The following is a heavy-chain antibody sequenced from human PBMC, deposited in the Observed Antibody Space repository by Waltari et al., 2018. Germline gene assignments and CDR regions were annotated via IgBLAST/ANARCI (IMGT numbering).Heavy chain of an antibody. CDR2: IYHSGSP. Sequence: QVQLQESGPGLVKPSETLSLTCAVSGYSISSGYYWGWIRQPPGKGLEGIGGIYHSGSPYNDPSLKSEVTISVATSKNRFALKRGAVTAADTAVYYCARLPGQRGAFDIWGQGTMVTVSS. J-gene: IGHJ3*02. CDR1: GYSISSGYY. V-gene: IGHV4-38-2*01. CDR3: ARLPGQRGAFDI.